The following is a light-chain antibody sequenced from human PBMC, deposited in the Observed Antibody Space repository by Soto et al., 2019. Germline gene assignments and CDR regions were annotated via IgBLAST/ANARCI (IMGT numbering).Light chain of an antibody. V-gene: IGKV1-27*01. CDR1: QGIRHY. J-gene: IGKJ1*01. CDR3: QNFDSAPQT. CDR2: EAS. Sequence: DIQMTQSPSSLSASVGDRVTITCRASQGIRHYLAWYQQKPGKVPKLLIYEASNLQSGVPSRFRGGGSGTEFTLTISSLQHEDVATYYCQNFDSAPQTFGQGTKVEIK.